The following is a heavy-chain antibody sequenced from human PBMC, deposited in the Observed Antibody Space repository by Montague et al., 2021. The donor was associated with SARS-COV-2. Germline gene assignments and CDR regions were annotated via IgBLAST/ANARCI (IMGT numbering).Heavy chain of an antibody. D-gene: IGHD5-18*01. V-gene: IGHV4-39*01. CDR3: ARHDHTDFGNPNWFDP. J-gene: IGHJ5*02. CDR1: GDSINSDTAF. CDR2: MVYSGGN. Sequence: SETLSLTCTVSGDSINSDTAFWGWVRQSPGKGLEWIGSMVYSGGNFYNGALRSRLTISVDTSKNQFSLELRAVTAPDTGLYYCARHDHTDFGNPNWFDPWGQGTLVTVSS.